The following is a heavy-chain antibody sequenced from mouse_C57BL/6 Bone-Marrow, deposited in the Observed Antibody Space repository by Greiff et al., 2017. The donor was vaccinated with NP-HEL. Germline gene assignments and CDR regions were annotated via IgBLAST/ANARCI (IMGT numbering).Heavy chain of an antibody. CDR1: GFTFSDYG. J-gene: IGHJ4*01. CDR2: ISNLAYSI. Sequence: DVMLVESGGGLVQPGGSLKLSCAASGFTFSDYGMAWVRQAPRKGPEWVAFISNLAYSIYYADTVTGRFTISRENAKNTLYLEMSSLRSEDTAMYYCARHNYYGSSLYYYAMDYWGQGTSVTVSS. V-gene: IGHV5-15*01. D-gene: IGHD1-1*01. CDR3: ARHNYYGSSLYYYAMDY.